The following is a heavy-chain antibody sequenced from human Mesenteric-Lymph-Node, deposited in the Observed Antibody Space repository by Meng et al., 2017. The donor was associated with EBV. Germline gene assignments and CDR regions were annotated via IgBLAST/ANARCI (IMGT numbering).Heavy chain of an antibody. Sequence: QVQLVQHGGEGKKHGSSVKVSCKTSGDTFSTYAITWWRQDPGQGPEWMRGIIPLFGPTNYAQKFQGRVTIIADESTNTAYMELSSLRSEDTAVYYCARDRDAYNYYFDYWGQGTLVTVSS. CDR3: ARDRDAYNYYFDY. V-gene: IGHV1-69*01. D-gene: IGHD5-24*01. CDR1: GDTFSTYA. J-gene: IGHJ4*02. CDR2: IIPLFGPT.